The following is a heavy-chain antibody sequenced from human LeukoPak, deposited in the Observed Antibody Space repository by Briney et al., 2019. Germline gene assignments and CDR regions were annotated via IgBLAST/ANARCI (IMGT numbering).Heavy chain of an antibody. V-gene: IGHV3-74*01. CDR3: ASEGATVLTQVDY. Sequence: GGSLRLSCAASGFTFSSYWMQWVRQAPGKGLVWVSRISRDGSSTGNADSVKGRFTISRDNAKNTLYLQMNSLRAEDTAVYYCASEGATVLTQVDYWGLGTLVTVSS. J-gene: IGHJ4*02. CDR1: GFTFSSYW. CDR2: ISRDGSST. D-gene: IGHD4-17*01.